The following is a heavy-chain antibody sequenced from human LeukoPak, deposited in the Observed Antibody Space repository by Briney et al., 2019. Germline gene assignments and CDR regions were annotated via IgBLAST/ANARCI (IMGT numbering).Heavy chain of an antibody. D-gene: IGHD6-6*01. CDR2: IRQDGGET. Sequence: PGGSLRLSCAASGFLFSNYWMQWVRQAPGKGLEWVANIRQDGGETYYVDSVKGRFTISRDNAQNSLYLQMTSLRAEDTAVYYCARGEWSSSPFDYWGQGTLVTVSS. CDR1: GFLFSNYW. J-gene: IGHJ4*02. V-gene: IGHV3-7*01. CDR3: ARGEWSSSPFDY.